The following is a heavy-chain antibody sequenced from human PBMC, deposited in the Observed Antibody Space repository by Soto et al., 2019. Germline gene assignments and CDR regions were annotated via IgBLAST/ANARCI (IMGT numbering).Heavy chain of an antibody. J-gene: IGHJ4*01. V-gene: IGHV3-48*02. Sequence: DVQLVESGGCLVQPGGSLRLSCAASGFTFRSYTMNWVLQAPGKGLDWLSYISSSSSTIYYADSVKGRFTISRDNAKNSLYLQMNSLRDDDTAMYYCARGGTIAVTTIGDYWGQGTLVTVSS. CDR2: ISSSSSTI. D-gene: IGHD5-12*01. CDR1: GFTFRSYT. CDR3: ARGGTIAVTTIGDY.